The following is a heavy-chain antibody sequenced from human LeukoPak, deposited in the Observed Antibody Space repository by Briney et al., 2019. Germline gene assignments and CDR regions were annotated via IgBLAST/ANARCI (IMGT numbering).Heavy chain of an antibody. CDR2: IYPGDSDT. CDR3: ARRSSIAPRLFDY. CDR1: GYSFTAYW. V-gene: IGHV5-51*01. J-gene: IGHJ4*02. Sequence: GESLKISCKGSGYSFTAYWISWVRQMPGNGLEWMGIIYPGDSDTRYSPSFQGQVTFSADESISTAYLQWSSLKASDTAIYYCARRSSIAPRLFDYWGQGTLVTVSS. D-gene: IGHD6-6*01.